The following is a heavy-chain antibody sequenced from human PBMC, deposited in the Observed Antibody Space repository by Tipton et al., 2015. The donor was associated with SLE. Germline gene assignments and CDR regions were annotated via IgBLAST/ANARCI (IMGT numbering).Heavy chain of an antibody. CDR2: IYSGGST. Sequence: SLRLSCAASGFTVSSNYMSWVRQAPGKGLEWVSVIYSGGSTYYADSVKGRFTISRDNSKNTLYLQMNSLRAEDTAVYYCAREDQAGAFDIWGQGTMVTVSS. D-gene: IGHD2-2*01. J-gene: IGHJ3*02. V-gene: IGHV3-66*02. CDR1: GFTVSSNY. CDR3: AREDQAGAFDI.